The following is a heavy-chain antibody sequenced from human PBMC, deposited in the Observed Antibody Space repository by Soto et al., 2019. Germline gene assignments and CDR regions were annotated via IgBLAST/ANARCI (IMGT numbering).Heavy chain of an antibody. CDR3: ARGHEDQPPFIDY. J-gene: IGHJ4*02. Sequence: ASVKVSCKASGYTFTGYYMHWVRQAPGQGLEWMGWINPNSGGTNYAQKFQGRVTMTRDTSISTAYMELSRLRSDDTAVYYCARGHEDQPPFIDYWGQGTLVTVSS. V-gene: IGHV1-2*02. D-gene: IGHD2-2*01. CDR2: INPNSGGT. CDR1: GYTFTGYY.